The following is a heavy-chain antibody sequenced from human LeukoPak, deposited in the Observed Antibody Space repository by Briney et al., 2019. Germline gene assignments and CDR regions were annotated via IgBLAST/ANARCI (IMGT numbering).Heavy chain of an antibody. CDR3: ARGSGSYYRYDY. CDR1: GGSISSSSYY. V-gene: IGHV4-61*05. J-gene: IGHJ4*02. D-gene: IGHD1-26*01. CDR2: IYYSGST. Sequence: SETLSLTCTVSGGSISSSSYYWGWIRQPPGKGLEWIGYIYYSGSTNYNPSLKSRVTISVDTSKNQFSLKLSSVTAADTAVYYCARGSGSYYRYDYWGQGTLVTVSS.